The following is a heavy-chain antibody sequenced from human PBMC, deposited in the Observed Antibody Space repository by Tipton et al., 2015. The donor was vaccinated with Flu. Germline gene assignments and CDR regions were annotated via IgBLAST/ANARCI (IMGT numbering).Heavy chain of an antibody. V-gene: IGHV3-48*01. D-gene: IGHD3-3*01. CDR1: GFTFSSYS. CDR2: ISSSSSTI. Sequence: SLRLSCAASGFTFSSYSMNWVRQAPGKGLEWVSYISSSSSTIYYADSVKGRFTISRDNAKNSLYLQMNSLRAEDTAVYYCARDRRDPSYYDFWSGTRTGGWLDPWGQGTLVTVSS. J-gene: IGHJ5*02. CDR3: ARDRRDPSYYDFWSGTRTGGWLDP.